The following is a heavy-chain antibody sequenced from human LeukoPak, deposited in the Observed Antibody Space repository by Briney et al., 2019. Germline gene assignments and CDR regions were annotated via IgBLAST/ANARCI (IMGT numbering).Heavy chain of an antibody. V-gene: IGHV3-64*04. CDR3: ARDTGVGATYFDY. D-gene: IGHD1-26*01. Sequence: GGSLRLSCSASGFILRSHAMHWVRQAPGKGLEYVSRISDNGGSTYYADSVKGRFTISRDNSKNTLYLQMNSLRAEDTAVYYCARDTGVGATYFDYWGQGTLVTVSS. CDR1: GFILRSHA. CDR2: ISDNGGST. J-gene: IGHJ4*02.